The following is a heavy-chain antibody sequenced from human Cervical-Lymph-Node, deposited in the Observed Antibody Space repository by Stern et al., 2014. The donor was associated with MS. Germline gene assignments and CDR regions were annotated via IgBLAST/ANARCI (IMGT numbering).Heavy chain of an antibody. D-gene: IGHD6-13*01. CDR2: ISVYNGYT. Sequence: QVQLVQSGAEVKKPGASVKVSCKASGYTFNTYGISWVRQAPGQGLEWMGWISVYNGYTNFAQKIQGRVTMTTDTSTSTAYMELRSLRSDDTAVYYWARGRRGYDAFDIWGQGTMVTVSS. CDR1: GYTFNTYG. CDR3: ARGRRGYDAFDI. V-gene: IGHV1-18*01. J-gene: IGHJ3*02.